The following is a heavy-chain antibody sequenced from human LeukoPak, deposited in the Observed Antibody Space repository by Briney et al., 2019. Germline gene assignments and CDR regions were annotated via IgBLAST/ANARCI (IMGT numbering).Heavy chain of an antibody. V-gene: IGHV1-2*04. CDR1: GYTFTGYY. CDR2: INPNSGGT. CDR3: ARTGQQLGFYGMDV. J-gene: IGHJ6*02. Sequence: ASVKVSCKASGYTFTGYYMHWVRQAPGQGLEWMGWINPNSGGTNYAQKFQGWVTMTRDTSISTAYMELSRLRSDDTAVYYCARTGQQLGFYGMDVWGQGTTVTVSS. D-gene: IGHD6-13*01.